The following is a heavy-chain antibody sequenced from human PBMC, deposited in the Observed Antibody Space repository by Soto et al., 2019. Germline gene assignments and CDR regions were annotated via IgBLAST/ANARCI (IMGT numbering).Heavy chain of an antibody. CDR3: ARGIVVVVAATLYFDY. D-gene: IGHD2-15*01. V-gene: IGHV1-3*01. J-gene: IGHJ4*02. Sequence: ASVKVSCKASGYTFTSYAMHWVRQAPGQRLEWMGWINAGNGNTKYSQKFQGRVTITRDTSASTAYMELSSLRSEDTAVYYCARGIVVVVAATLYFDYWGQGTLVTVSS. CDR1: GYTFTSYA. CDR2: INAGNGNT.